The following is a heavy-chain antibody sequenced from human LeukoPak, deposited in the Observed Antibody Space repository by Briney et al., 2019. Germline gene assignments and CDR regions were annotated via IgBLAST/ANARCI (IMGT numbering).Heavy chain of an antibody. J-gene: IGHJ4*02. D-gene: IGHD6-13*01. CDR2: IYYSGST. CDR3: ARDVAAAGTDVGYFDY. Sequence: SETLSLTCTVSGGSISSGGYYWSWIRQHPGKGLEWIGYIYYSGSTYYNPSLKSRVTISVDTSKNQFSLKLSSVTAADTAVYYCARDVAAAGTDVGYFDYWGQGTLVTVSS. CDR1: GGSISSGGYY. V-gene: IGHV4-31*03.